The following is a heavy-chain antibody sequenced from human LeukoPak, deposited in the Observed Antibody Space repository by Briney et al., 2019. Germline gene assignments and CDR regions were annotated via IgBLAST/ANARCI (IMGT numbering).Heavy chain of an antibody. V-gene: IGHV1-18*01. D-gene: IGHD1-26*01. CDR2: ISAYNGNT. J-gene: IGHJ4*02. CDR1: GYTFTSYG. Sequence: ASVKVSCKASGYTFTSYGISWVRQAPGQGLEWMGWISAYNGNTNYAQKLQGRVTMTTDTSTSTAYMELRSLRSDDTAVYYCARVPRSYYDPCYFDYWGQGTLVTVSS. CDR3: ARVPRSYYDPCYFDY.